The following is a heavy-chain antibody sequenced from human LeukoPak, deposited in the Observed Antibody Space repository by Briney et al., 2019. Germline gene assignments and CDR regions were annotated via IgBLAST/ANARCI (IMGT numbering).Heavy chain of an antibody. J-gene: IGHJ4*02. Sequence: SETLSLTCAVSGYSVGDGFYWGWIRQPPGRGLEWIGSVYHSGSTNYNPSLKSRVTISVDTSKNQFSLKLSSVTAADTAVYYCASWVYGSGSYYRFDHWGQGTLVTVSS. D-gene: IGHD3-10*01. CDR2: VYHSGST. V-gene: IGHV4-38-2*01. CDR1: GYSVGDGFY. CDR3: ASWVYGSGSYYRFDH.